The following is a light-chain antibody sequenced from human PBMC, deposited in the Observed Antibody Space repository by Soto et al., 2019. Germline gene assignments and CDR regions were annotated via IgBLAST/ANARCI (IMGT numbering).Light chain of an antibody. J-gene: IGLJ3*02. CDR1: SSNIGANS. CDR2: SNN. CDR3: VTWDDGLKGPV. Sequence: QSVVTQPPSASGTPGQRVTLSCSGSSSNIGANSVSWYQQFPGTAPKLLIYSNNRWPSGVPDRFSGSKSGTSASLAISGLQSDDEAYYYWVTWDDGLKGPVFGGGTKLTVL. V-gene: IGLV1-44*01.